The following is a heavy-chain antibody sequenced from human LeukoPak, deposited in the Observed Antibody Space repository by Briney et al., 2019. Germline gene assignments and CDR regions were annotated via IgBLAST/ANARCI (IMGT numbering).Heavy chain of an antibody. J-gene: IGHJ4*02. CDR1: GYSFTSYL. Sequence: GESLKISCKGSGYSFTSYLIGWVRQMPGKGLEWMGIIYPGDYDTRYSPSFQGQVTISADKSISTAYLQWSSLKASDTAMYYCARYAMVRGVKGDYWGQGTLVTVSS. CDR3: ARYAMVRGVKGDY. CDR2: IYPGDYDT. D-gene: IGHD3-10*01. V-gene: IGHV5-51*01.